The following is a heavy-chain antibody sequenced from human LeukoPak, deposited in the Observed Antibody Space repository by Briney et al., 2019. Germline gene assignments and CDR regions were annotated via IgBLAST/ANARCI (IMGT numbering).Heavy chain of an antibody. CDR3: ARGVDDYVWGSYRSNADY. Sequence: ASVKVSCKASEYTFTSYYMHWVRQAPGQGLEWMGIINPSGGSTSYAQKFQGRVTMTRDTSTSTVYMELSSLRSEDTAVYYCARGVDDYVWGSYRSNADYWGQGTLVTVSS. CDR1: EYTFTSYY. J-gene: IGHJ4*02. CDR2: INPSGGST. D-gene: IGHD3-16*02. V-gene: IGHV1-46*01.